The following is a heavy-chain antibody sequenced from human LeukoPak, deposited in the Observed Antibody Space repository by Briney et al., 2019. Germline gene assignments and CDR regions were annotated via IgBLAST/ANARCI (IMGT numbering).Heavy chain of an antibody. Sequence: ASETLSLTCTVSGGSISSSSYYWGWIRQPPGKGLEWIGEINHSGSTNYNPSLKSRVTISVDTSKDQFSLKLSSVTAADTAVYYCARANWKGWYYYYYMDVWGKGTTVTISS. D-gene: IGHD1-1*01. J-gene: IGHJ6*03. CDR1: GGSISSSSYY. V-gene: IGHV4-39*07. CDR3: ARANWKGWYYYYYMDV. CDR2: INHSGST.